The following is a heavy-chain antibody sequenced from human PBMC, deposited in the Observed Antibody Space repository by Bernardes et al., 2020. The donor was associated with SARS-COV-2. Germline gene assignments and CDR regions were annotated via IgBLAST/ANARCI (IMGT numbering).Heavy chain of an antibody. Sequence: SETLSLTCTVSGGFISSGGYYWDWMRQSPGKGLEWIGTIYYSGSTYPNPSLKSRLTISVDTSKNQFSLRLTSVTAADTAVYYCARRDYNVLTGFVGSTYGMDVWGRGTTVTVSS. CDR1: GGFISSGGYY. J-gene: IGHJ6*02. V-gene: IGHV4-39*01. CDR2: IYYSGST. CDR3: ARRDYNVLTGFVGSTYGMDV. D-gene: IGHD3-9*01.